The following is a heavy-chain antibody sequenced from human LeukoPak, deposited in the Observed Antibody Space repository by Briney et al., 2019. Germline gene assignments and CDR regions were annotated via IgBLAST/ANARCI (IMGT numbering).Heavy chain of an antibody. CDR2: SRSKAKSYTT. Sequence: GGSLRLSCAASGFTFSDHYMDWVRQTPAKGLEWVARSRSKAKSYTTEYAASVKGRFTISRDDSKNSLYLQMNSLKTEDTAVYYCTRGFNSFDMWGQGTMVTVSS. D-gene: IGHD2-21*01. J-gene: IGHJ3*02. CDR3: TRGFNSFDM. CDR1: GFTFSDHY. V-gene: IGHV3-72*01.